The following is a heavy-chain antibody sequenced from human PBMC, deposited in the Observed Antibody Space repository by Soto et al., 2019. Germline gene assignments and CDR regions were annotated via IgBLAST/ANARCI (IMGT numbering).Heavy chain of an antibody. Sequence: PSVKVSCKASGYTFTGYYMHWVRQAPGQGLEWMGWINPNSGGTNYAQKFQGRVTMTRDTSISTAYMELSRLRSDDTAVYYCARIGQLWFGELHYYGMDVWGQGTTVTVSS. CDR3: ARIGQLWFGELHYYGMDV. J-gene: IGHJ6*02. CDR1: GYTFTGYY. CDR2: INPNSGGT. D-gene: IGHD3-10*01. V-gene: IGHV1-2*02.